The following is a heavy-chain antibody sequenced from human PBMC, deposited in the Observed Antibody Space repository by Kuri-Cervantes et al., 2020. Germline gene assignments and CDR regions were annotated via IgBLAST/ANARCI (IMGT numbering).Heavy chain of an antibody. CDR2: IYYSGST. CDR3: ARADIAAVYYFDY. J-gene: IGHJ4*02. D-gene: IGHD6-13*01. CDR1: GGSVSSGSYY. Sequence: SETLSLTCTVSGGSVSSGSYYWGWIRQPPGKGLEWIGYIYYSGSTNYNPSLKSRVTISVDRSKNQFSLKLSSVTAADTAVYYCARADIAAVYYFDYWGQGTLVTVSS. V-gene: IGHV4-61*01.